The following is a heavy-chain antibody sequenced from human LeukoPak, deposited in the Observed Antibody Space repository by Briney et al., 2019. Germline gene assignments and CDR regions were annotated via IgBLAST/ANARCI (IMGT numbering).Heavy chain of an antibody. CDR1: AFTFRSYW. CDR3: ARYGNNVDNAFDI. CDR2: IKEDGSEN. Sequence: PGGSLRLSCAASAFTFRSYWMSWVRQAPGKGLEWVANIKEDGSENYYVDSVKGRFTISRDNAENSLYLQMNSLRAEDTALYYCARYGNNVDNAFDIWGQGTMVTVSS. V-gene: IGHV3-7*01. J-gene: IGHJ3*02. D-gene: IGHD4-17*01.